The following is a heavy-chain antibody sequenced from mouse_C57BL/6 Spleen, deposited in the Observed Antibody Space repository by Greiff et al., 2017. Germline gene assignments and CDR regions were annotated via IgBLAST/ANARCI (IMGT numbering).Heavy chain of an antibody. CDR1: GYTFTSYW. CDR2: IDPSDSYT. D-gene: IGHD3-2*02. J-gene: IGHJ3*01. Sequence: QVQLQQPGAELVMPGASVKLSCKASGYTFTSYWMHWVKQRPGQGLEWIGEIDPSDSYTNYNQKFKGKSTLTVDKSSSTAYMQLSSLPSEDSAVYYGARATAHATRSWFAYWGQGILVTVSA. CDR3: ARATAHATRSWFAY. V-gene: IGHV1-69*01.